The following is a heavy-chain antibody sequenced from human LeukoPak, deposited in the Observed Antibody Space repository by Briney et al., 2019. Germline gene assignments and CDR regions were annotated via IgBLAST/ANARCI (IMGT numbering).Heavy chain of an antibody. V-gene: IGHV3-21*01. D-gene: IGHD6-19*01. CDR1: GFTFSSYS. CDR3: ARDGGKIAVAPDY. CDR2: ISSSSSYI. Sequence: PGGSLRLSCAVSGFTFSSYSMNWVRQAPGKGLEWVSSISSSSSYIYYADSVKGRFTISRDNAKNSLYLQMNSLRAEDTAVYYCARDGGKIAVAPDYWGQGTLVTVSS. J-gene: IGHJ4*02.